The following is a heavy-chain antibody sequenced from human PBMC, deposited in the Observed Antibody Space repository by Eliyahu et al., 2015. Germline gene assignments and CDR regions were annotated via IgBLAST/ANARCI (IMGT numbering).Heavy chain of an antibody. Sequence: EVQLVESGGGLVQPGGSLRLSCAASGFTFSXYEMNWVRQAPGKGLEWVSHISSSGSTIYYAESVKGRFTISRDNAKNSLYLQMNSLRVEDTAVYYCAREGSSWPIYYGMDVWGQGTTVTVSS. CDR2: ISSSGSTI. D-gene: IGHD6-13*01. J-gene: IGHJ6*02. CDR3: AREGSSWPIYYGMDV. V-gene: IGHV3-48*03. CDR1: GFTFSXYE.